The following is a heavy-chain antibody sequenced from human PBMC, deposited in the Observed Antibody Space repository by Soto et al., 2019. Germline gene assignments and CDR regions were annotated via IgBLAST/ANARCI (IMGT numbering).Heavy chain of an antibody. CDR3: AKDSPRSIAVAGKGKIDY. D-gene: IGHD6-19*01. Sequence: GGSLRLSCAASGFTFSSYAMSWVRQAPGKGLEWVSAISGSSGSTYYADSVKGRFTISRDNSKNTLYLQMNSLRAEDTAVYYCAKDSPRSIAVAGKGKIDYWGQGTLVTVSS. CDR2: ISGSSGST. J-gene: IGHJ4*02. V-gene: IGHV3-23*01. CDR1: GFTFSSYA.